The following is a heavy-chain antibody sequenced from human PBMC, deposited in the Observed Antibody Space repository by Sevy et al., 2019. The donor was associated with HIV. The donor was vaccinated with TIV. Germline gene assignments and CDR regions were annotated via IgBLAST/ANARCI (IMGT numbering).Heavy chain of an antibody. V-gene: IGHV3-48*01. Sequence: GGSLRLSCAASGFTFSSYSMNWVRQAPGKGLEWVSYISSSSSTIYYADSVKGRFTISRDNAKNSLYLQMNSLRGEDTAVYYCARGPPFTYYDSSGGSDYWGQGTLVTVSS. CDR1: GFTFSSYS. D-gene: IGHD3-22*01. CDR3: ARGPPFTYYDSSGGSDY. CDR2: ISSSSSTI. J-gene: IGHJ4*02.